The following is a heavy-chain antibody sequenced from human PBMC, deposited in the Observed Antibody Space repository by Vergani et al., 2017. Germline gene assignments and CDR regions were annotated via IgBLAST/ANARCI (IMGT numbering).Heavy chain of an antibody. Sequence: VQLQESGPGLVKPSQTLSLTCSVSCDSISSGVYYWNWIRQAPGKGLEWVSAISGSGGSTYYADSVKGRFTISRDNSKNTLYLQMNSLRAEDTAVYYCAKARGSGWLYWYFDLWGRGTLVTVSS. CDR1: CDSISSGVYY. CDR3: AKARGSGWLYWYFDL. V-gene: IGHV3-23*01. J-gene: IGHJ2*01. CDR2: ISGSGGST. D-gene: IGHD6-19*01.